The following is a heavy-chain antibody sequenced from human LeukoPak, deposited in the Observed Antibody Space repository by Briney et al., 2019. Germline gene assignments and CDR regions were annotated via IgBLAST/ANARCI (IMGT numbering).Heavy chain of an antibody. Sequence: PGGSLRLSCAASGFTISSYEMNWVRQTPGKGLEWVSYISSSGSTIYYADSVKGRFTISRDNAKNSLYLQMNSLRAEDTAVYYCATPPRHYYDSSGYFRYFDYWGQGTLVTVSS. J-gene: IGHJ4*02. D-gene: IGHD3-22*01. CDR3: ATPPRHYYDSSGYFRYFDY. CDR1: GFTISSYE. CDR2: ISSSGSTI. V-gene: IGHV3-48*03.